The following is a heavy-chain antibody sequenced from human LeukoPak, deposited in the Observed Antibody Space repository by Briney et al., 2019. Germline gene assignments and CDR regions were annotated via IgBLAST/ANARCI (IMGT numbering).Heavy chain of an antibody. D-gene: IGHD2-2*01. CDR1: GFTFSSSS. J-gene: IGHJ4*02. CDR3: AKGLAPAAY. CDR2: LTGSGGST. Sequence: PGGSLRLSCAASGFTFSSSSMSWVRQAPGKGLEWVSALTGSGGSTYYADSVKGRFTISRDNSKKTLFLQMNSLRAEDTAVYYCAKGLAPAAYWGQGTLVTVSS. V-gene: IGHV3-23*01.